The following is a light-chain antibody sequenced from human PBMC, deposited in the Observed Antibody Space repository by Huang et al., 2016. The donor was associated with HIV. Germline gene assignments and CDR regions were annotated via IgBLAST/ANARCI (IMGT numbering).Light chain of an antibody. Sequence: DIVMTQSPDSLAVSLGERATINCESSQPVLYSSNNKNYVALYQQKPGQPPKLLIYWASTREFGVPDRFTGSVSGTDFTLTISSLQAEDVAVYYCQQYYNTPITFGQGTRLEIK. CDR1: QPVLYSSNNKNY. V-gene: IGKV4-1*01. J-gene: IGKJ5*01. CDR2: WAS. CDR3: QQYYNTPIT.